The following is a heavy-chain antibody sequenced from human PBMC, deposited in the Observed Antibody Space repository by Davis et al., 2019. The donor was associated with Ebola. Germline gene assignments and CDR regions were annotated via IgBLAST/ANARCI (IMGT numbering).Heavy chain of an antibody. V-gene: IGHV3-23*01. CDR3: AKSPPRPIAVAGSFDY. CDR2: ISGSGDST. J-gene: IGHJ4*02. CDR1: GLTFSSYW. Sequence: GESLKISCAASGLTFSSYWMSWVRQAPGKGLEWVSAISGSGDSTYYADSVKGRFTISRDNSKNTLYLQMNSLRAEDTAVYYCAKSPPRPIAVAGSFDYWGQGTLVTVSS. D-gene: IGHD6-19*01.